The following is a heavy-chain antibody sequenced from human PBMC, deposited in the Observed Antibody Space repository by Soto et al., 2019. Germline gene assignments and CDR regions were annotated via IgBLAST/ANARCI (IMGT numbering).Heavy chain of an antibody. CDR2: IYYSGST. V-gene: IGHV4-31*03. J-gene: IGHJ3*02. CDR1: GGSISSGGYY. CDR3: ARAEKTPGAFDI. Sequence: QVQLQESGPGLVKPSQTLSLTCTVSGGSISSGGYYWSWIRQHPGKGLEWIGYIYYSGSTYYNPSRKSRVTLSVDTSKNQFSLKLSSVTAADTAVYYCARAEKTPGAFDIWGQGTMVTVSS.